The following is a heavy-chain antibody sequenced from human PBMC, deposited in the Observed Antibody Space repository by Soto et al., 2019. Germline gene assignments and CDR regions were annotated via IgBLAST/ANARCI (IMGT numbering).Heavy chain of an antibody. CDR1: GGTFSSYA. Sequence: SVKVSCKASGGTFSSYAISWVRQAPGQGLEWMGGIIPIFGTANYAQKFQGRVTITADRSASTAYMELSSLRSEDTAVYYCARDYDSSGYMKYNWFDPWGQGTLFTVSS. J-gene: IGHJ5*02. CDR3: ARDYDSSGYMKYNWFDP. V-gene: IGHV1-69*06. CDR2: IIPIFGTA. D-gene: IGHD3-22*01.